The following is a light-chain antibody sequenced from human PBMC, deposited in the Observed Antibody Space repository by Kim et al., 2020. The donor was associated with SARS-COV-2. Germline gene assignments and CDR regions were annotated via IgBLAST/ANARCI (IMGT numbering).Light chain of an antibody. CDR3: QAGDSDTRVV. V-gene: IGLV3-1*01. J-gene: IGLJ2*01. CDR2: QDT. Sequence: SYELTQPPSVSVSPGQTATITCSGHDSGDKYVSWCQQKPGPSPVLVLYQDTRRPSGIPERFSGSNSGNTATLTLSGTQAGDEGDYYCQAGDSDTRVVFGG. CDR1: DSGDKY.